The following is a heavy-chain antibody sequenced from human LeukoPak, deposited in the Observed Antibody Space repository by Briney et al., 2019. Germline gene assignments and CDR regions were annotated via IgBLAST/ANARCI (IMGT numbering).Heavy chain of an antibody. D-gene: IGHD6-6*01. CDR3: AKDLGIAARRYYYGMDV. J-gene: IGHJ6*02. CDR1: GFTFSSYA. V-gene: IGHV3-23*01. CDR2: ISGSGGST. Sequence: PGGSLRLSCAASGFTFSSYAMSWVRQAPGKGLEWVSAISGSGGSTYYADSVKGRFTISRDNSKNTLYLQTNSLRAEDTAVYYCAKDLGIAARRYYYGMDVWGQGTTVTVSS.